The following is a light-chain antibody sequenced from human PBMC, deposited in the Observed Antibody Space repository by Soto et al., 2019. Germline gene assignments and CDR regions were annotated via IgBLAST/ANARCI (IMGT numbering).Light chain of an antibody. J-gene: IGKJ5*01. V-gene: IGKV1-5*01. CDR3: LQYNSHPYT. Sequence: DIQMTQSPSTLSASVGDRVTMTCRASQSISSWLAWYQQKPGKAPKLLIYDASSLESGVPSRFSGSGSGTKFTLTIASLQPDDFGTYFCLQYNSHPYTFGQGTRLEI. CDR1: QSISSW. CDR2: DAS.